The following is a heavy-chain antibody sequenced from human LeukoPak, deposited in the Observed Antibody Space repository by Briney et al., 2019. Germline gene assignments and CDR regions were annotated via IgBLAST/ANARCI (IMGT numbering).Heavy chain of an antibody. V-gene: IGHV4-4*07. J-gene: IGHJ4*02. CDR3: AITPGYYYDSSGYYAY. D-gene: IGHD3-22*01. CDR1: GGSISSYY. CDR2: IYTSGST. Sequence: SETLSLTCTVSGGSISSYYWSWIRQPAGKGLEWIGRIYTSGSTNYNPSLKSRATMSVDTSKNQFSLKLSSVTAADTAVYYCAITPGYYYDSSGYYAYWGQGTLVTVSS.